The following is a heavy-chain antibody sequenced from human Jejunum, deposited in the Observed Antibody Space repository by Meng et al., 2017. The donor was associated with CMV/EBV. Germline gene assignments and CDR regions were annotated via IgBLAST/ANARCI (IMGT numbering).Heavy chain of an antibody. CDR3: ARDNGGSNHYSQFDY. CDR2: LWYDGSRK. D-gene: IGHD2-15*01. CDR1: GYPLSRCG. J-gene: IGHJ4*02. Sequence: GYPLSRCGIRGGRQLPGKGLEWVGGLWYDGSRKYLADTVQDRFSISRDDYKNTVYLQINSLRAEDTAVYYCARDNGGSNHYSQFDYWGQGTLVTVSS. V-gene: IGHV3-33*01.